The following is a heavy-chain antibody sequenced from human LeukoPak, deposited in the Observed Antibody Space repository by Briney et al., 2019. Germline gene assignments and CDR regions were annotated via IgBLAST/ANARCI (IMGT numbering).Heavy chain of an antibody. J-gene: IGHJ6*03. Sequence: PGGSLRLSCAASGYSFSSYGMHWVHQAPGKGLEWVTFIRYDGSNKYYADSVKGRFTISRDNSKNTLYLQMNSLRAEDTAVYYCAKDGHCTSTSCYYMDVWGKGTTVTVSS. V-gene: IGHV3-30*02. CDR3: AKDGHCTSTSCYYMDV. CDR2: IRYDGSNK. D-gene: IGHD2-2*01. CDR1: GYSFSSYG.